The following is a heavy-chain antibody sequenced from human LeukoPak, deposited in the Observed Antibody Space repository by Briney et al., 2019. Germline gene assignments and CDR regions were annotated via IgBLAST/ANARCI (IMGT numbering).Heavy chain of an antibody. CDR1: GFTVDSNY. CDR3: ARDGGSCLDY. V-gene: IGHV3-74*01. Sequence: GGSLRLSCAASGFTVDSNYMTWVRQAPGKGLVWVSRINSDGSSTSYADSVKGRFTISRDNAKNTLYLQMNSLRAEDTAVYYCARDGGSCLDYWGQGTLVTVSS. D-gene: IGHD1-26*01. J-gene: IGHJ4*02. CDR2: INSDGSST.